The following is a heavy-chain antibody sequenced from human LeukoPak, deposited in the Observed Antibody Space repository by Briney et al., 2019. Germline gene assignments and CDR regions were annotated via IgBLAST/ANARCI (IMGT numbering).Heavy chain of an antibody. CDR2: INPNSGGT. D-gene: IGHD4-17*01. Sequence: ASVKVSCKASGYTFTGYYMHWVRQAPGQGLEWMGWINPNSGGTNYAQKFQGWVTMTRETSISTAYMELSRLRSDHTAVYYCARRRILGDYIFVYLGEGTLVTDSS. CDR3: ARRRILGDYIFVY. V-gene: IGHV1-2*04. J-gene: IGHJ4*02. CDR1: GYTFTGYY.